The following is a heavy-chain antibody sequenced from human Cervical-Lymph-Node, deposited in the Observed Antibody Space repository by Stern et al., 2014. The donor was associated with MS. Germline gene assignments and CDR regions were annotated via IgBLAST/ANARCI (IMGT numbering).Heavy chain of an antibody. D-gene: IGHD2-15*01. CDR1: GFTFSTYA. CDR2: ISDDGTNQ. Sequence: VQLVESGGGVVQPGRSLRLSCATSGFTFSTYAMHWVRQAPGKGLEWVAVISDDGTNQYYADSVKGRFTTSRDNSKNILILQMNSLKTEDTAVYYCVRGRWELLYWGQGTLVTVPS. V-gene: IGHV3-30*14. CDR3: VRGRWELLY. J-gene: IGHJ4*02.